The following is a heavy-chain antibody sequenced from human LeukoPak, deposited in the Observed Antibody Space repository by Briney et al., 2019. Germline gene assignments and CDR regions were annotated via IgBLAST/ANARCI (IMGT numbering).Heavy chain of an antibody. CDR2: FDPEDGET. CDR1: GYTLTELS. V-gene: IGHV1-24*01. CDR3: ATSHASGSYYVHFDY. J-gene: IGHJ4*02. D-gene: IGHD1-26*01. Sequence: ASVKVSCKVSGYTLTELSMHWVRQAPGKGLEWMGGFDPEDGETIYAQKFQGRVTMTEDTSTDTAYMELSSLRSEDTAVYYCATSHASGSYYVHFDYWGQGTLVTVSS.